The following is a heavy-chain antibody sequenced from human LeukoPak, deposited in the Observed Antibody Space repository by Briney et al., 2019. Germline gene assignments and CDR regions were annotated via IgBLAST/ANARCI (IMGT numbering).Heavy chain of an antibody. V-gene: IGHV5-51*01. J-gene: IGHJ3*02. CDR1: GYSFTSFY. Sequence: GESLKISCKGSGYSFTSFYIGWVRQMPGKGLEWLGIIWPGDSETRYSPPFQGQVTISVDKSISTAYLQWSSLRASDTAMYYCAGSFSSGAAFDIWGQGTMVTVSS. CDR2: IWPGDSET. CDR3: AGSFSSGAAFDI. D-gene: IGHD3-22*01.